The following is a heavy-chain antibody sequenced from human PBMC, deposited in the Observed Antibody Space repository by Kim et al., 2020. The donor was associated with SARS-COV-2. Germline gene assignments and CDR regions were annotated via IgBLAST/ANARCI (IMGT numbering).Heavy chain of an antibody. D-gene: IGHD4-17*01. CDR2: ITGGGGGA. CDR3: AKEWRVCTQATDGDYFVI. Sequence: GGSLRLSCAASGFTFTDYAMNWVRQAPGKGLEWVSVITGGGGGAYYADSVKGRFTISRDNSKNTLYLQMNSLRAEDTAVYYCAKEWRVCTQATDGDYFVIWGQGTLVAVSS. V-gene: IGHV3-23*01. CDR1: GFTFTDYA. J-gene: IGHJ4*02.